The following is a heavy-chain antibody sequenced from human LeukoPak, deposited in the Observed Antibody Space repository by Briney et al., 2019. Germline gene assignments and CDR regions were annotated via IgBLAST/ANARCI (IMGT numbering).Heavy chain of an antibody. D-gene: IGHD3-9*01. CDR3: ARGILRYFDWLRRYYYYYGMDI. CDR2: IKQDGSEK. CDR1: GFTFSSYW. V-gene: IGHV3-7*01. J-gene: IGHJ6*02. Sequence: GGSLRLSCAASGFTFSSYWMSWVRQGQGKGLEWVANIKQDGSEKYYVDSVKGRFTISRDNAKNSLYLQMNSLRAEDTAVYYCARGILRYFDWLRRYYYYYGMDIWGQGTTVTVSS.